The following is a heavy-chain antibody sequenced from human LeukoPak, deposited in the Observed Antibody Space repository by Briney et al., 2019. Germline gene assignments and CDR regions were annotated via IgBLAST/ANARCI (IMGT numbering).Heavy chain of an antibody. CDR3: ARQGSGGRAFDI. CDR2: IFSSGST. Sequence: PSETLSLTCIVSSGSISSYYWSWIRQPPGKGLEWIGYIFSSGSTNSNPSLKSRVTISVDTSKTQFSLKMTSVTAADTAVYYCARQGSGGRAFDIWGQGTMVTVSS. V-gene: IGHV4-59*08. D-gene: IGHD1-26*01. J-gene: IGHJ3*02. CDR1: SGSISSYY.